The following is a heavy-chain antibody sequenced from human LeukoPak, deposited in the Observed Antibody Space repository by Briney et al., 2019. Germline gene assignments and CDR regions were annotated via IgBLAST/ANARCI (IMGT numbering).Heavy chain of an antibody. CDR1: GYTFTSYG. CDR2: ISAYNGNT. CDR3: ARVVGDILGRRSRVGAFDI. J-gene: IGHJ3*02. Sequence: ASVKVSCKASGYTFTSYGISWVRQAPGQGLEWMGWISAYNGNTNYAQKLQGRVTMTTDTSTSTAYMELRSLRSDDTAVYYCARVVGDILGRRSRVGAFDIWGQGTMVTVSS. D-gene: IGHD1-26*01. V-gene: IGHV1-18*01.